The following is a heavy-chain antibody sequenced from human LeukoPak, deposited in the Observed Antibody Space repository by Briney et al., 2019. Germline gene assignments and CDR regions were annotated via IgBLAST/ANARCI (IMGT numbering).Heavy chain of an antibody. Sequence: SETLSLTCTVSGGSISSSSYYWGWIRQPPGKGLEWIGSIYYSGSTYYNPSLKSRVTISVDTSKNQFSLKLSSVTAADTAVYYCTRRGRNNWGEGNDYWGQGTLVTVSS. V-gene: IGHV4-39*01. J-gene: IGHJ4*02. CDR2: IYYSGST. D-gene: IGHD1-1*01. CDR1: GGSISSSSYY. CDR3: TRRGRNNWGEGNDY.